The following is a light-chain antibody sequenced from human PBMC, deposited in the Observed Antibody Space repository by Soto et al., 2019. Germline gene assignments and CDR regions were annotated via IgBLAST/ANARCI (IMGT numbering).Light chain of an antibody. CDR1: QSLGGY. CDR3: QQRSNWPPS. V-gene: IGKV3-11*01. CDR2: DTS. Sequence: EIVLTQSPATLSLSPGERATLSCRASQSLGGYLAWYQQKPGQGPRLLIYDTSNRATGTPARISGSGSGTDFTLTISSLEPEDFAVYYCQQRSNWPPSFGQGTKV. J-gene: IGKJ1*01.